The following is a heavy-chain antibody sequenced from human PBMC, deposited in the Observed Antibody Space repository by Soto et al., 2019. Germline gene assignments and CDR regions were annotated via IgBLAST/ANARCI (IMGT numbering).Heavy chain of an antibody. Sequence: SETLSLTCTVSGGSISSGGYYWSWIRQHPGKGLEWIGYIYYSGSTYYNPSLKSRVTISVDTSKNQFSLKLSSVTAADTAVYYCARANYYDSSGYSLPFDYWGQGTLVTVSS. CDR2: IYYSGST. D-gene: IGHD3-22*01. J-gene: IGHJ4*02. CDR1: GGSISSGGYY. CDR3: ARANYYDSSGYSLPFDY. V-gene: IGHV4-31*03.